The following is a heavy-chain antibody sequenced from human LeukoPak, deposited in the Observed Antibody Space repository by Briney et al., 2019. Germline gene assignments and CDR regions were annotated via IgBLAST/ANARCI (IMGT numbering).Heavy chain of an antibody. CDR2: IYSVGST. J-gene: IGHJ4*02. CDR3: ASHDSSGYYWLY. Sequence: GGSLRLSCAASGFTVSSNYMSWVRQAPGKGLEWVSVIYSVGSTYYADSVKGRFTISRDTAKNTLYLQMKSLRAEDTAVYYCASHDSSGYYWLYWGQGTLVTVSS. D-gene: IGHD3-22*01. V-gene: IGHV3-53*01. CDR1: GFTVSSNY.